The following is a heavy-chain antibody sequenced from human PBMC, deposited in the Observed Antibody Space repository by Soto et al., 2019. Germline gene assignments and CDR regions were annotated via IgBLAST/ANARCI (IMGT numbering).Heavy chain of an antibody. Sequence: GSLRLSCAASGFTFSSYWMSWVRQAPGKGLEWVANIKQDGSEKYYVDSVKGRFTISRDNAKNSLYLQMNSLRAEDTAVYYCAREARGWLRFSYYYYYYMDVWGKGTTVTVSS. CDR1: GFTFSSYW. CDR3: AREARGWLRFSYYYYYYMDV. CDR2: IKQDGSEK. V-gene: IGHV3-7*01. D-gene: IGHD5-12*01. J-gene: IGHJ6*03.